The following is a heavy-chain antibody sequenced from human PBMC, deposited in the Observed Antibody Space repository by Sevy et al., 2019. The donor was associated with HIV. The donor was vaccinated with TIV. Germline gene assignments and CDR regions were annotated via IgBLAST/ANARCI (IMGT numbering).Heavy chain of an antibody. J-gene: IGHJ6*02. V-gene: IGHV1-2*02. CDR1: GYTFIGYY. CDR2: INPTSGGT. CDR3: VSLLFAGPGHGTDV. D-gene: IGHD3-10*01. Sequence: ASVKVSCKASGYTFIGYYVHWVRQAPGQGLEWMGWINPTSGGTYYTQKFQGSVTMTTDTSIGTAYMDLSRLRSDDTAVYYCVSLLFAGPGHGTDVWGQGSTVTVSS.